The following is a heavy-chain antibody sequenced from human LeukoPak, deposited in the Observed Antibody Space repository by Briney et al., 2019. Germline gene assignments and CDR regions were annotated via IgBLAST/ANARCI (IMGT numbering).Heavy chain of an antibody. D-gene: IGHD2-21*01. Sequence: SETLSLTCTVSGASIISYYWSWIRQPPGKGLEWIGYIYYSGGANYNPSLKSRVTISVDTSKNQFSLKLSSVTAADTAVYYCARVLLGLGYGMDVWGQGTTVTVSS. J-gene: IGHJ6*02. CDR3: ARVLLGLGYGMDV. CDR2: IYYSGGA. CDR1: GASIISYY. V-gene: IGHV4-59*01.